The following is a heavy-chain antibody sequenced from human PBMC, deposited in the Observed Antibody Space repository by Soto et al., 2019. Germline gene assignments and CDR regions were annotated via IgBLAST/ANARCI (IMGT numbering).Heavy chain of an antibody. V-gene: IGHV6-1*01. CDR3: ARGVAGSGFDL. J-gene: IGHJ4*02. CDR1: GDSVSSNTAT. CDR2: TYYRSNWRH. Sequence: PSQTLSLTCAISGDSVSSNTATWNWIRSCPSRGLAWLGRTYYRSNWRHDYAVSVKSRITVNPDTSKNHFSLQLNSVTPDDTAVYYCARGVAGSGFDLWGQGTLVTVSS. D-gene: IGHD6-19*01.